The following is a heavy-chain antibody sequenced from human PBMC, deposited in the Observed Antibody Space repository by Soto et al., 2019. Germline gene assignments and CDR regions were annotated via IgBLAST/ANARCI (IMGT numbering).Heavy chain of an antibody. J-gene: IGHJ6*02. CDR2: IHYSGST. Sequence: QVQLQESGPGLVKPSETLSLTCTVSGGSISSYYWSWIRQPPGKGLEWIGHIHYSGSTNYNPSLESRVTLSVDTSKNQLSLNLSSVTAADPDVYYCARMIRSYYYGVDVWGQGTTVTVSS. V-gene: IGHV4-59*01. D-gene: IGHD3-22*01. CDR1: GGSISSYY. CDR3: ARMIRSYYYGVDV.